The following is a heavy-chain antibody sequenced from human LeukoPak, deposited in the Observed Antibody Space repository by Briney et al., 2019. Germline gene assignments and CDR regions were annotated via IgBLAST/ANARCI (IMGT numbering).Heavy chain of an antibody. CDR3: ARDQSGWYCDY. CDR2: ISSSGSTI. CDR1: GFTFSSYE. D-gene: IGHD6-19*01. J-gene: IGHJ4*02. Sequence: SGGSLRLSCAASGFTFSSYEMNWVRQAPGEGLEWVSYISSSGSTIYYADSVKGRFTISRDNAKNSLYLQMNSLRAEDTAVYYCARDQSGWYCDYWGQGTLVTVSS. V-gene: IGHV3-48*03.